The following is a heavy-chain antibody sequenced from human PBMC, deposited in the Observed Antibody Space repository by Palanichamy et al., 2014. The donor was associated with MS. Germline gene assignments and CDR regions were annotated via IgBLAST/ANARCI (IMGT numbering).Heavy chain of an antibody. CDR2: IYYSGST. V-gene: IGHV4-59*01. Sequence: QLQESGPGLVKPSETLSLTCTVSGGSIGSYYWSWIRQPPGKGLEWIGYIYYSGSTNYNPSLKSRVTISVDTSKNQFSLKLSSVTAADTAVYYCARAGNVLMVYAMSGTDVWGQGTTVTVSS. CDR1: GGSIGSYY. J-gene: IGHJ6*02. D-gene: IGHD2-8*01. CDR3: ARAGNVLMVYAMSGTDV.